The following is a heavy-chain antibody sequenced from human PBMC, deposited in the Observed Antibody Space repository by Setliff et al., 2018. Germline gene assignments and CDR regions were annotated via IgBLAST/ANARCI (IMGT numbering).Heavy chain of an antibody. J-gene: IGHJ4*02. D-gene: IGHD3-10*01. Sequence: GESLKISCKATGYTFTNWVGWVRHVPGKGLDWVGIIYPADSETVYSPSFEGHVTISVDRSTTTLYLQWSRLEASDSAVYYCTRRYGSGSFQDYWGQGTPVTVSS. V-gene: IGHV5-51*01. CDR3: TRRYGSGSFQDY. CDR1: GYTFTNW. CDR2: IYPADSET.